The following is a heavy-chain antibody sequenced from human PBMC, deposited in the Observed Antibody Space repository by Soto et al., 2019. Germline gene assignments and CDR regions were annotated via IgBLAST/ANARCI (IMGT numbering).Heavy chain of an antibody. J-gene: IGHJ6*02. D-gene: IGHD3-16*01. CDR2: INPNSGGT. Sequence: QVQLVQSGAEVKKPGASVKVSCKASGYTFTGYYMHWVRQAPGQGLEWMGWINPNSGGTNYAQKLQRRVTMTRDTSISTAYMELTRLRSDDTAVYYCARGMATIGVMNYYYGMDVWGQGTTVTVSS. CDR3: ARGMATIGVMNYYYGMDV. V-gene: IGHV1-2*02. CDR1: GYTFTGYY.